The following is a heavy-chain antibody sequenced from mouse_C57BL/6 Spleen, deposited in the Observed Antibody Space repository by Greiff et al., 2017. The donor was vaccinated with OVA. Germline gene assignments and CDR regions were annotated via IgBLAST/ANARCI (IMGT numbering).Heavy chain of an antibody. D-gene: IGHD2-4*01. Sequence: EVKLMESGGGLVKPGGSLKLSCAASGFTFSDYGMHWVRQAPEKGLEWVAYISSGSSTIYYADTVKGRFTISRDNAKNTLFLQMTSLRSEDTAMYYCARLYDYGYYAMDYWGQGTSVTVSS. CDR2: ISSGSSTI. CDR1: GFTFSDYG. CDR3: ARLYDYGYYAMDY. J-gene: IGHJ4*01. V-gene: IGHV5-17*01.